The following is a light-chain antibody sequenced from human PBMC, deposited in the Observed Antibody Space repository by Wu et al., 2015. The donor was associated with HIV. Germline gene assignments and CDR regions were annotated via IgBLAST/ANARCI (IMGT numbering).Light chain of an antibody. CDR1: QSVSSTY. J-gene: IGKJ1*01. CDR2: GAS. CDR3: QQYNNWLGT. Sequence: DIVLTQSPGTLSLSPGERATLSCRASQSVSSTYLAWYQQKPGQAPRLLIYGASTRATGIPARFSGSGSGTEFTLTISSLQSEDFAVYYCQQYNNWLGTFGQGTKVEIK. V-gene: IGKV3-15*01.